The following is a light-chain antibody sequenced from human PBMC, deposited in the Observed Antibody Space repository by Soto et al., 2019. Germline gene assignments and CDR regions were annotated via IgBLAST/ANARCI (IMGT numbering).Light chain of an antibody. V-gene: IGKV3-20*01. CDR3: QQYGSSST. J-gene: IGKJ5*01. Sequence: EIVLSQSPVTLSLSPGERATLSCRASQSVSSYLAWYQQKPGQAPRLLIYGASSRPTGTPDRFSGSGSGADFTLTISRLEPEDFAVYYCQQYGSSSTFGQGTRLEIK. CDR1: QSVSSY. CDR2: GAS.